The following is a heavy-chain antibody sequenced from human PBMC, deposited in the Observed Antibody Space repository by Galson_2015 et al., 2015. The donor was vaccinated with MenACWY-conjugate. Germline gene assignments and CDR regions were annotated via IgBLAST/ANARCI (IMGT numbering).Heavy chain of an antibody. Sequence: SLRLSCAASGFTFSSLRMHWVRQAPGKGLVWVSHINSDGGGANYADSVKGRFTISRDNARNTLYLQMNSLRAEDTAVYYCARDRRAAAAFRANWYFKLWGRGTLVTVSS. CDR1: GFTFSSLR. CDR2: INSDGGGA. J-gene: IGHJ2*01. V-gene: IGHV3-74*01. D-gene: IGHD6-13*01. CDR3: ARDRRAAAAFRANWYFKL.